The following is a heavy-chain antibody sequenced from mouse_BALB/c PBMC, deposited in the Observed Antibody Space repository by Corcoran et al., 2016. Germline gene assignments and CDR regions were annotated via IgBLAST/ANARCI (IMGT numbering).Heavy chain of an antibody. D-gene: IGHD1-1*01. V-gene: IGHV14-3*02. CDR1: GFNIKDTY. CDR3: VYGSSIY. J-gene: IGHJ3*01. Sequence: EVQLQQSGAELVKPGASVKLSCTASGFNIKDTYMHWVKQRPEQGLEWIGRIDPANGNTKYDPKFQDKATITADTSSNTAYLQLSSLTSEDTAVYYCVYGSSIYWGQGTLVTVSA. CDR2: IDPANGNT.